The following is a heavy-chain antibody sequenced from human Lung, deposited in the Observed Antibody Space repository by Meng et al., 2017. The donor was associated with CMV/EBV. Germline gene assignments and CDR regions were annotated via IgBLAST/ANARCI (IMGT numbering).Heavy chain of an antibody. CDR2: INHSGST. D-gene: IGHD1-1*01. Sequence: GSLRLSCTVYGGSFSGYYWSWIRQPPGKGLEWIGEINHSGSTNYNPSLKSRVTILVDTSKNQFSLKLSSVTAADTAVYYCARSDRTPQTGTLRGSEYWGQGTMVTVSS. V-gene: IGHV4-34*01. J-gene: IGHJ4*02. CDR1: GGSFSGYY. CDR3: ARSDRTPQTGTLRGSEY.